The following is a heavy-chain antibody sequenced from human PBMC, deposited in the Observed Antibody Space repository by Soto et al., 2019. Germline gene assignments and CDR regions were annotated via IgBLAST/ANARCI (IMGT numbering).Heavy chain of an antibody. J-gene: IGHJ5*02. Sequence: EVQLVESGGGLVQPGGSLRLSCAASGFTVTTNYMTWVRQAPGKGLEWVSLIYIAGGTKYADSVKGRFTISRDSSKNTLDLQMTSLRAEDTAVYYCARGYCNGNNCYANWFDPWGQGTLVTVSS. D-gene: IGHD2-2*01. CDR3: ARGYCNGNNCYANWFDP. V-gene: IGHV3-66*01. CDR2: IYIAGGT. CDR1: GFTVTTNY.